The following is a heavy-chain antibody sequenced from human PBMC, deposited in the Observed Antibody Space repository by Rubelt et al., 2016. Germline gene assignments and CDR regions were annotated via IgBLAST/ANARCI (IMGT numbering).Heavy chain of an antibody. V-gene: IGHV3-23*01. CDR2: ISGSGGST. Sequence: LEWVSAISGSGGSTYYADSVKGRFTISRDNAKNSLYLQMNSLRAEDTAVYYCARQKSYYDFWSGYYPEHYYYYGMDVWGQGTTVTVSS. CDR3: ARQKSYYDFWSGYYPEHYYYYGMDV. J-gene: IGHJ6*02. D-gene: IGHD3-3*01.